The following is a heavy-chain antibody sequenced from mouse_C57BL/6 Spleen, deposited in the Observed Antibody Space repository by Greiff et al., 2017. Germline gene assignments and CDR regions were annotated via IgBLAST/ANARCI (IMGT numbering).Heavy chain of an antibody. Sequence: VQLQQSGPELVKPGASVKMSCKASGYTFTDYNMHWVKQSHGKSLEWIGYINPNNGGTSYNQKFKGKATLTVNKSSSTAYMELRSLTSEDSAVYCCTRGGDLLLRPWFAYWGQGTLVTVSA. CDR3: TRGGDLLLRPWFAY. V-gene: IGHV1-22*01. CDR1: GYTFTDYN. J-gene: IGHJ3*01. CDR2: INPNNGGT. D-gene: IGHD1-1*01.